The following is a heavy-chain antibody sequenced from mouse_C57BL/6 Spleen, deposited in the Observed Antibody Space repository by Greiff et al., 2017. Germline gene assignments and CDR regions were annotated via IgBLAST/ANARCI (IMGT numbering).Heavy chain of an antibody. J-gene: IGHJ1*03. CDR2: ISSGSSTI. CDR3: ARGCYYGSSYQYFDV. V-gene: IGHV5-17*01. D-gene: IGHD1-1*01. Sequence: EVQLVESGGGLVKPGGSLKLSCAASGFTFSDYGMHWVRQAPEKGLEWVAYISSGSSTIYYADTVKGRFTISRDNAKNTLFLQMTSLRSEDTAMYYCARGCYYGSSYQYFDVWGTGTTVTVSS. CDR1: GFTFSDYG.